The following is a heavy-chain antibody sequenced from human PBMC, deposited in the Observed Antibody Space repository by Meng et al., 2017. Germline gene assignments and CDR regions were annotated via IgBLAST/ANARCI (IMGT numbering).Heavy chain of an antibody. V-gene: IGHV1-18*01. CDR2: ISAYNGHT. D-gene: IGHD1-7*01. J-gene: IGHJ4*02. CDR3: ARDPRITGTTLPDY. CDR1: GYTFTSYG. Sequence: VQLVQSGAEGQEPGAAVKGSCTASGYTFTSYGRSWVRQATGQGLEWMGWISAYNGHTNYAQKLQGRVTMTTDTSTSTAYMELRSLRSDDTAVYYCARDPRITGTTLPDYWGQGTLVTVSS.